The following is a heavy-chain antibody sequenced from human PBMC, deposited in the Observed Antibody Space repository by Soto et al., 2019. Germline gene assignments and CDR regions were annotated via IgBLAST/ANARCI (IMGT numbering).Heavy chain of an antibody. CDR2: INSSGSST. J-gene: IGHJ4*02. V-gene: IGHV1-46*01. Sequence: ASVKVSCKASGYTFTNYYMHWVRQAPGQGLEWMGIINSSGSSTSYAQKFQGRVTMTRDTSTTTVYMEMSSLTSEDTAVYYCARDRNVRGYYDSSGHLNCFDSWGQGTQVTVSS. CDR1: GYTFTNYY. CDR3: ARDRNVRGYYDSSGHLNCFDS. D-gene: IGHD3-22*01.